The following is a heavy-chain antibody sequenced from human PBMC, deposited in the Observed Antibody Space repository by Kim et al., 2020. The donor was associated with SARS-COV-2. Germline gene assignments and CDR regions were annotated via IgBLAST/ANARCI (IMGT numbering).Heavy chain of an antibody. CDR2: INSDGSST. CDR3: ARDDYGDYGQIYYYYGMDV. D-gene: IGHD4-17*01. Sequence: GGSLRLSCAASGFTFSSYWMHWVRQAPGKGLVWVSRINSDGSSTSYADSVKGRFTISRDNAKNTLYLQMNSLRAEDTAVYYCARDDYGDYGQIYYYYGMDVWGQGTTVTVSS. V-gene: IGHV3-74*01. J-gene: IGHJ6*02. CDR1: GFTFSSYW.